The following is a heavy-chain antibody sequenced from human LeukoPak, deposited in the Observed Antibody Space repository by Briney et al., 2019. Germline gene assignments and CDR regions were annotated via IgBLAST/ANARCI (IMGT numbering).Heavy chain of an antibody. Sequence: TGALSLTCAVTGGSISSNNWRSWVRPPPGKGLEWIGKIYHSGSTNYNPSLKNRVTTSVDQSKNQFSLELSSVAAADTGVYYCARVGAYCSGGSCYLFAFDIWGQGTMVTVSS. J-gene: IGHJ3*02. CDR3: ARVGAYCSGGSCYLFAFDI. V-gene: IGHV4-4*02. CDR1: GGSISSNNW. D-gene: IGHD2-15*01. CDR2: IYHSGST.